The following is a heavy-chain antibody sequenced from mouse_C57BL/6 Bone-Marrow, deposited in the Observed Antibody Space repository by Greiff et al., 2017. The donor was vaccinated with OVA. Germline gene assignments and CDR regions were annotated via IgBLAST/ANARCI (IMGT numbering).Heavy chain of an antibody. V-gene: IGHV14-4*01. Sequence: VQLQQSGAELVRPGASVKLSCTASGFNFKDDTMHWVKQRPEQGLEWIGCIYPKNGNTKYASKFQGKATLTADTSSNTAYLQRSSLASEDTDVYYCTTCYGSSYFDDWGQGTTLTVSS. D-gene: IGHD1-1*01. CDR1: GFNFKDDT. CDR3: TTCYGSSYFDD. J-gene: IGHJ2*01. CDR2: IYPKNGNT.